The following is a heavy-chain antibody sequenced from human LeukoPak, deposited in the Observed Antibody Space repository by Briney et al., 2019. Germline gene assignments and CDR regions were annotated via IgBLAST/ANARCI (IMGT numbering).Heavy chain of an antibody. CDR3: AKDLLGYGSGSYYFDY. Sequence: PGTSLRLSCEASGFAFNTYAIHWVRQAPGKGLEWVVVISYDGRLKYYSDSVKGRLTISRDNSKNTLYLQMNSLRAEDTAVYYCAKDLLGYGSGSYYFDYWGQGTLVTVSS. CDR2: ISYDGRLK. CDR1: GFAFNTYA. D-gene: IGHD3-10*01. V-gene: IGHV3-30*04. J-gene: IGHJ4*02.